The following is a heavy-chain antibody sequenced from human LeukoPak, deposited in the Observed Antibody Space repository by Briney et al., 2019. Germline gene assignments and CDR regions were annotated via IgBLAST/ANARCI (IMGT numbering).Heavy chain of an antibody. V-gene: IGHV5-51*01. CDR3: ARHSSYYDSSGYYWLDY. CDR1: GYSFTDYW. D-gene: IGHD3-22*01. Sequence: SGESLKISCKGSGYSFTDYWIGWVRQMPGKGLEWMGIIYPDDSDTRYSPSFQGQVTMSADKSISTAHLQWSSLKASDTAMYYCARHSSYYDSSGYYWLDYWGQGTLVTVSS. CDR2: IYPDDSDT. J-gene: IGHJ4*02.